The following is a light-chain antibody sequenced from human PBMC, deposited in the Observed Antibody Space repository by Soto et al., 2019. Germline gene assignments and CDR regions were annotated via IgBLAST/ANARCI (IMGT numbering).Light chain of an antibody. V-gene: IGKV1-12*01. CDR2: VTS. CDR3: QQGHNWPLT. CDR1: QGLSDS. Sequence: DLQMTQSPSSVSASVGDRVTITCRATQGLSDSLAWYQQKPGKAPKLLISVTSRLQSGVPSRFSGSASGTDFTLTIDRLPPEDLATYYCQQGHNWPLTFGQGTRLEIK. J-gene: IGKJ5*01.